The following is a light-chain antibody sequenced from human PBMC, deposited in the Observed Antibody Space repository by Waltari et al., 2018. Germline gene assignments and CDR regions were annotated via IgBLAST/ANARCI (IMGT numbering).Light chain of an antibody. CDR1: SSDVGSYNL. Sequence: QSALTQPASVSGSPGQSITISCTGTSSDVGSYNLVSWYHQHPGKAPKLMSYEVSKRPSGVSNRFSGSKSGNTASLTISGLQAEDEADYYCCSYAGSSTHVVFGGGTKLTVL. CDR3: CSYAGSSTHVV. V-gene: IGLV2-23*02. CDR2: EVS. J-gene: IGLJ2*01.